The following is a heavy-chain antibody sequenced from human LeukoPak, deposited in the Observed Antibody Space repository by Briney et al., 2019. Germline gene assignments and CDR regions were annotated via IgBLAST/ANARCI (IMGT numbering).Heavy chain of an antibody. CDR3: ASSGSYSHDTFDI. Sequence: SETLSLTCAVSGYPISSGYYWGWIRQPPGKGLEWIGSIYHSGSTYYNPSLKSRVTISVDTSKNQFSLKLSSVTAADTAVYYCASSGSYSHDTFDIWGQGTMVTVSS. CDR1: GYPISSGYY. CDR2: IYHSGST. D-gene: IGHD1-26*01. V-gene: IGHV4-38-2*01. J-gene: IGHJ3*02.